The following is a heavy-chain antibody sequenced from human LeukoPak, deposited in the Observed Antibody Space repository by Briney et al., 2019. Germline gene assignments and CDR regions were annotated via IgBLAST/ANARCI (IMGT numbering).Heavy chain of an antibody. V-gene: IGHV3-9*01. CDR3: ARDMPYGDSIDY. CDR2: ISWNSGSI. CDR1: GFTFDDYA. Sequence: GRSLRLSCAASGFTFDDYAMHWVRQAPGKGLEWVSGISWNSGSIGYADSVKGRFTISRDNAKNSLYLQMNSLRAEDTAVYYCARDMPYGDSIDYWGQGTLVTVSS. J-gene: IGHJ4*02. D-gene: IGHD4-17*01.